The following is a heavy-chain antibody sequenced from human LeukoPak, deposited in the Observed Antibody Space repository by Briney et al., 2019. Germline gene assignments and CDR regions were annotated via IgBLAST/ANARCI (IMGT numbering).Heavy chain of an antibody. D-gene: IGHD3-9*01. CDR3: ARDFDDILTGYYRDVYFDY. V-gene: IGHV1-69*04. J-gene: IGHJ4*02. Sequence: SVKVSCKASGGTFSSYAISWVRQAPGQGLEWMGRIIPILGIANYARKFQGRVTITADKSTSTAYMELSSLRSEDTAVYYCARDFDDILTGYYRDVYFDYWGQGTLVTVSS. CDR2: IIPILGIA. CDR1: GGTFSSYA.